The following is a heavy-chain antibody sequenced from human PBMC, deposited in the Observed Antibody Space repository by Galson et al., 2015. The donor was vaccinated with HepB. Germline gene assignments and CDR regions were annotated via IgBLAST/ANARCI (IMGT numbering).Heavy chain of an antibody. J-gene: IGHJ6*02. CDR3: AKGVDTAYYYCGMDV. Sequence: SLRLSCAASGFTFSSYGMHWVRQAPGKGLEWVAVISYDGSNKYYADSVKGRFTISRDNSKNTLYLQMNSLRAEDTAVYYCAKGVDTAYYYCGMDVWGQGTTVTVSS. CDR2: ISYDGSNK. D-gene: IGHD5-18*01. V-gene: IGHV3-30*18. CDR1: GFTFSSYG.